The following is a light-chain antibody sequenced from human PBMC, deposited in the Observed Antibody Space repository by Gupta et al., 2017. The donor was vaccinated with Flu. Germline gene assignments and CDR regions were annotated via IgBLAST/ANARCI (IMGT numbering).Light chain of an antibody. CDR1: QSINSW. CDR3: QEEHNSTWT. CDR2: KAS. Sequence: PSTLSTSVGDRVTITCRASQSINSWLAWYQQKPGEAPKLIIYKASSLKRGVPSRFSGSGSGTDFTLTISNLQPDDFATYYCQEEHNSTWTFGQGTKVEIK. J-gene: IGKJ1*01. V-gene: IGKV1-5*03.